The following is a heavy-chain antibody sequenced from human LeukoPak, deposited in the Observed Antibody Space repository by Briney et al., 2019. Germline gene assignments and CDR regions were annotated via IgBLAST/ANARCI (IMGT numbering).Heavy chain of an antibody. D-gene: IGHD6-6*01. CDR3: ASRARPGYYYGVDV. Sequence: PGGSLRLSCAASGLTVISNYMSWIRQAPGKGLECVSIISSDGRTSYADSVRGRFTISRDNSKNTLYLQMNSLRAEDTAVYYCASRARPGYYYGVDVWGQGTTVTVSS. CDR1: GLTVISNY. V-gene: IGHV3-66*01. CDR2: ISSDGRT. J-gene: IGHJ6*02.